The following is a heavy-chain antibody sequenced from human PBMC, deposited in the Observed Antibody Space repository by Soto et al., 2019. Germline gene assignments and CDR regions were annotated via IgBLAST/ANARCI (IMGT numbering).Heavy chain of an antibody. CDR1: GFTFSAYG. D-gene: IGHD5-12*01. CDR2: ISSDGGDK. CDR3: AKESSYDFVQ. V-gene: IGHV3-30*18. J-gene: IGHJ4*02. Sequence: QVQLVESGGGVVQPGRSLRLSCEASGFTFSAYGMHWVRQAPGKGLEWVTRISSDGGDKKYSGSVKGRFTVTRDNSKNTLYLQMDSLRPEDTAVYYCAKESSYDFVQWGQGALVTVSS.